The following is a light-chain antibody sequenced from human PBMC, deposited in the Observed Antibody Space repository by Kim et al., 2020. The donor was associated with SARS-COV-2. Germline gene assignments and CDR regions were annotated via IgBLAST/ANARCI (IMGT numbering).Light chain of an antibody. Sequence: DIQMTQSPSSLSASIGDRVTITCRASQGISSWLAWYQQKPEKAPKCLIYAASSLQSGVPSRFSGSGSGTDFTLTISSLQPDDFATYYCQQYDSYPRTFGQGTKVDFK. CDR2: AAS. V-gene: IGKV1D-16*01. CDR1: QGISSW. J-gene: IGKJ1*01. CDR3: QQYDSYPRT.